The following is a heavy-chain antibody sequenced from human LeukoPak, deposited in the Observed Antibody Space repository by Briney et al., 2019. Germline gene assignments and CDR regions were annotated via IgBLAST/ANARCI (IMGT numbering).Heavy chain of an antibody. D-gene: IGHD1-7*01. J-gene: IGHJ3*02. Sequence: SETLSLTCSVSGGSISGYYWTWIRQPAGKGLEWIGRVYTSGSTHYNPSLKTRLTMSVDTSKNQFSLKLSSVTAADTAVYYCARLITGTTTAFDIWGQGTIVTVSS. V-gene: IGHV4-4*07. CDR2: VYTSGST. CDR1: GGSISGYY. CDR3: ARLITGTTTAFDI.